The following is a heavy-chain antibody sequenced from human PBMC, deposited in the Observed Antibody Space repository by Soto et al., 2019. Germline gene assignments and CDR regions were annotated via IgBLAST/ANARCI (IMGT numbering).Heavy chain of an antibody. J-gene: IGHJ4*02. V-gene: IGHV4-34*01. CDR1: GGSFSGYH. CDR2: SINHSVST. CDR3: ARVYCTSTSCWFDY. D-gene: IGHD2-2*01. Sequence: QVQLQQWGAGLLKPSETLSLTCAVYGGSFSGYHWSWIRQPPEKGLEWIGESINHSVSTNYNPSLKSRVTISVDTSKIQFSLRLSSVTAADTAVYFCARVYCTSTSCWFDYWGQGTLVTVSS.